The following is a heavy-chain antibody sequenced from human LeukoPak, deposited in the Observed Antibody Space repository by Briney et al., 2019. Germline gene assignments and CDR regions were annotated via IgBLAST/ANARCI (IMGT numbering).Heavy chain of an antibody. J-gene: IGHJ3*02. CDR1: GFTVSSNY. CDR3: ARSFPIAGLYSYGYPDEVAFDI. CDR2: IYSGGST. Sequence: GGSLRLSCAASGFTVSSNYMSWVRQAPGKGPEWVSVIYSGGSTYYADSVKGRFTISRDNSKNTLYLQMNSLRSEDTAVYYCARSFPIAGLYSYGYPDEVAFDIWGQGTMVTVSS. D-gene: IGHD5-18*01. V-gene: IGHV3-53*05.